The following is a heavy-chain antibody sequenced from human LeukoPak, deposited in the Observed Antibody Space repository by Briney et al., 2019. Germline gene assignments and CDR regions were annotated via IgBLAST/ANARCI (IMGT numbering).Heavy chain of an antibody. CDR3: AKDNPVLGY. Sequence: PGGSLRLSCVASGFPFSSHGMHWVRQAPDKGLEWVSFIQYDEGNKFYADSVRGRFTISRDISKNTLYLQMNSLRAEDTAVYFCAKDNPVLGYWGQGTLVTVSS. CDR1: GFPFSSHG. J-gene: IGHJ4*02. V-gene: IGHV3-30*02. D-gene: IGHD3-10*02. CDR2: IQYDEGNK.